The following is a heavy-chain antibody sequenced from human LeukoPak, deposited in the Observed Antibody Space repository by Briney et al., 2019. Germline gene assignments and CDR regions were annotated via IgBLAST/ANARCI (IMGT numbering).Heavy chain of an antibody. CDR2: INPNSGGT. Sequence: ASVKVSCKASGYTFTGYYMHWVRQAPGQGLEWMGWINPNSGGTNYAQKFQGRVTMTRDTSISTAYMELSRLRSDDTAVYYCARGGGGITMVRGVIGYFDYWGQGTLVTVSS. J-gene: IGHJ4*02. V-gene: IGHV1-2*02. D-gene: IGHD3-10*01. CDR3: ARGGGGITMVRGVIGYFDY. CDR1: GYTFTGYY.